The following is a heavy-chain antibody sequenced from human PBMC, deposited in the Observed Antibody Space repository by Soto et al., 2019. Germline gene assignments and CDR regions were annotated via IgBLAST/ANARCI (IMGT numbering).Heavy chain of an antibody. Sequence: ASETLSLTCTVSGGSISSYHWSWIRQPPGKGLEWIGYIYYSGSTNYNPSLKSRVTISVDTSKNQFSLKLSSVTAADTAVYYCARELLAVAGTSGIAYWGQGTLVTVSS. CDR3: ARELLAVAGTSGIAY. D-gene: IGHD6-19*01. CDR1: GGSISSYH. J-gene: IGHJ4*02. V-gene: IGHV4-59*01. CDR2: IYYSGST.